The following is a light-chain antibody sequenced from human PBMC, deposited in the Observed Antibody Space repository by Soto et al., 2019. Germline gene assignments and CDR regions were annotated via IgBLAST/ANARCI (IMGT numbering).Light chain of an antibody. V-gene: IGKV3-15*01. CDR1: QSVSSY. J-gene: IGKJ3*01. CDR3: QQYYSTPFT. Sequence: EIVMTQSPATLSVSPGERATLFCRASQSVSSYVAWYQQKPGQAPRLLIYGPSTRATGIPGRFSCSGSGTEFTLTISSLQAEDVAVYYCQQYYSTPFTFGPGTTVDIK. CDR2: GPS.